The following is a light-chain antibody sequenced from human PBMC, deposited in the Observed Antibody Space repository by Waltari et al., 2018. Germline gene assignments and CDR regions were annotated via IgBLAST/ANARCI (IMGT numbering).Light chain of an antibody. Sequence: DIVMTQSPDSLAVSLGERATINCKSSQSVLYSPNNKNYLAWYQQKPGQPPQLLIYWASTRESGVPDRFSGSGSGTDFTLTISSLQAEDVAVYYCQQYYGIPYTFGQGTKLEIK. J-gene: IGKJ2*01. CDR2: WAS. V-gene: IGKV4-1*01. CDR3: QQYYGIPYT. CDR1: QSVLYSPNNKNY.